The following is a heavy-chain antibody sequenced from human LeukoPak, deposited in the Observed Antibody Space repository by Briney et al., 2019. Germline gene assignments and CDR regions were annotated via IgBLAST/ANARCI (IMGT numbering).Heavy chain of an antibody. CDR1: GFTATINT. CDR3: GEADASVWGTVFV. V-gene: IGHV3-53*01. D-gene: IGHD3-16*01. Sequence: GGSLRLSCAAPGFTATINTMSWVRQAPGKGLEWVSVLYSSGSTYYADSVRGRFTISRDSSKNTLYLQVNSLRADDTAVYYCGEADASVWGTVFVWGQGTLVTVSS. J-gene: IGHJ4*02. CDR2: LYSSGST.